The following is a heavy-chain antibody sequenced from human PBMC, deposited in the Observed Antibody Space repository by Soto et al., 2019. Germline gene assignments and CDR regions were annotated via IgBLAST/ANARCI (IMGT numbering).Heavy chain of an antibody. V-gene: IGHV3-23*01. CDR3: MKSSGPYYFVC. CDR1: GFIFSRYA. J-gene: IGHJ4*02. D-gene: IGHD3-22*01. CDR2: ISTGGGDT. Sequence: GGSLRLSCAASGFIFSRYAMTWVRQAPGKGLEWVSAISTGGGDTFYADYADARFSISSDNSENTQNIQMYRMRAEDADENDCMKSSGPYYFVCCGQGTLVTVSS.